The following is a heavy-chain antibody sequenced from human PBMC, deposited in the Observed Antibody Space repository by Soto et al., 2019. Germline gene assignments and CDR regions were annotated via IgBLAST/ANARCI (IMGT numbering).Heavy chain of an antibody. Sequence: QITLKESGPTLVKPTQTLALTCTFSGFSLSTHGVGVGWIRQPPGKALECLALIYWDDDKRYNPSLRSRLSSTKDTSQNLVVLTMTNMDPLDTATYYCAHRLSGYNWNDAYFDYWGQGALVTVSS. J-gene: IGHJ4*02. CDR1: GFSLSTHGVG. D-gene: IGHD1-1*01. CDR2: IYWDDDK. V-gene: IGHV2-5*02. CDR3: AHRLSGYNWNDAYFDY.